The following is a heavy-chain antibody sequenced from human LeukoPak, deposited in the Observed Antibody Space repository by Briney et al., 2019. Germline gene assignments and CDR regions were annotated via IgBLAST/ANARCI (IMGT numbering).Heavy chain of an antibody. V-gene: IGHV4-39*02. D-gene: IGHD3-9*01. CDR2: IYQTGNA. Sequence: SETLSLTCTVSGGSITGISYYWNWLRQPPGKELEWIGRIYQTGNADYKPSLKSRVTISVDTTNNQFSLRLSSVTAADTAVYYCARGLDYVDIWGKGITVSVSS. CDR1: GGSITGISYY. CDR3: ARGLDYVDI. J-gene: IGHJ6*03.